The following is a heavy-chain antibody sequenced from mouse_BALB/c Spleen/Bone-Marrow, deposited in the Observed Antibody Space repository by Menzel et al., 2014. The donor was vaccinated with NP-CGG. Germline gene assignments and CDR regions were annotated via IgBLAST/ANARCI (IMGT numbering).Heavy chain of an antibody. CDR1: GYAFSSYW. CDR2: IYPGDGDT. V-gene: IGHV1-80*01. Sequence: QVTLKVSGAELVRPGSSVKISCKASGYAFSSYWMNWVKQRPGQGLEWIGQIYPGDGDTNYNGKFKGKATLTADKSSSTAYMQLSSLTSEDSAVYFCARSRGYYVDYWGQGTTLTVSS. J-gene: IGHJ2*01. CDR3: ARSRGYYVDY.